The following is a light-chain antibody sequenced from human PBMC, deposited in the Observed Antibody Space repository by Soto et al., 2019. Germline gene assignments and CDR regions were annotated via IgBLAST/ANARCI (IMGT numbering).Light chain of an antibody. CDR1: QSVTNY. CDR2: DAS. CDR3: QHRMNWPLT. J-gene: IGKJ1*01. V-gene: IGKV3-11*01. Sequence: EIFLTQSPDTLSLSPGERATLTCRASQSVTNYIAWYQQRPGQAPRLLIYDASNRATGVPARFSGSRSGTDFTLTISDLEPEDFAVYYCQHRMNWPLTFGQGTKVDIK.